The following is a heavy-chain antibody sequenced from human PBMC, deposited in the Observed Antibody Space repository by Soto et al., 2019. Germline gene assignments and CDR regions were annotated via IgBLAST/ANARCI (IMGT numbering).Heavy chain of an antibody. CDR3: VREGRKYYGRDV. CDR1: GFTFTSYW. CDR2: ISSDGTTT. V-gene: IGHV3-74*01. J-gene: IGHJ6*02. Sequence: GGSMRLSCSASGFTFTSYWMSWVRQAPGKGLVWVSFISSDGTTTYYADSVKGRFTVSRDNAKNTLSLQMNSLRAEDTAVYYCVREGRKYYGRDVWGQGTTVTVSS.